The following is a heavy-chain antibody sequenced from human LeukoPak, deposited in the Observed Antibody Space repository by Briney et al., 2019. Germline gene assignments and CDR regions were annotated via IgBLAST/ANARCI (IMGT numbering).Heavy chain of an antibody. V-gene: IGHV4-34*01. CDR1: GGSFSGYY. CDR3: ARHGDYYDRSGYYYVLNAFDI. J-gene: IGHJ3*02. CDR2: INHSGST. Sequence: SETLSLTCAVYGGSFSGYYWSWIRQPPGKGLEWIGEINHSGSTNYNPSLKSRVTISVDTSKNQFSLKLSSVTAADTAVYYCARHGDYYDRSGYYYVLNAFDIWGQGTMVTVSS. D-gene: IGHD3-22*01.